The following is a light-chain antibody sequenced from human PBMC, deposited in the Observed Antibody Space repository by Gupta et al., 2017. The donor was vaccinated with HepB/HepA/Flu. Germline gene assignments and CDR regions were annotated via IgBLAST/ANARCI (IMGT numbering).Light chain of an antibody. V-gene: IGKV1-9*01. CDR2: AAS. CDR3: QQLNSYPLT. Sequence: DIQLTQSPSFLSAPVGDRVTITCRPSQGINSYLAWYQQKPGKDPKLLIYAASTLQSGVPSRFSGSGSGTEFALTISSLQPEDFATYYCQQLNSYPLTFGGGTKVEIK. J-gene: IGKJ4*01. CDR1: QGINSY.